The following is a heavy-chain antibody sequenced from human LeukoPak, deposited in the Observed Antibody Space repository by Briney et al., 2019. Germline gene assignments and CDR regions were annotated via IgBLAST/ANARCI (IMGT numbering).Heavy chain of an antibody. V-gene: IGHV3-74*01. J-gene: IGHJ2*01. CDR1: GFTFSSYW. CDR3: AKDGGWMDPSVLYWYFDL. D-gene: IGHD3-16*01. CDR2: INTDGSST. Sequence: GGSLRLSCAASGFTFSSYWMHWVRQAPGKGLVWVSRINTDGSSTNYADSVKGRFTISRDNSKNTLFLQMNSLRAEDTAVYYCAKDGGWMDPSVLYWYFDLWGRGTLVTVSS.